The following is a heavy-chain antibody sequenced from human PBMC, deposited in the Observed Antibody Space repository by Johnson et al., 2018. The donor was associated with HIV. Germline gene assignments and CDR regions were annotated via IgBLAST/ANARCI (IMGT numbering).Heavy chain of an antibody. V-gene: IGHV3-66*01. CDR3: ARACRDGYTCDAFDI. Sequence: EVQLLESGGGLVQPGGSLRLSCAASGFTVSSYYMSWVRQAPGKGLEWVSVLFSGGSTYYADSVKGRFTISRDNSKNTRYLQMNSLRAEDTAVYYCARACRDGYTCDAFDIWGQGTMVTVSS. D-gene: IGHD5-24*01. CDR1: GFTVSSYY. J-gene: IGHJ3*02. CDR2: LFSGGST.